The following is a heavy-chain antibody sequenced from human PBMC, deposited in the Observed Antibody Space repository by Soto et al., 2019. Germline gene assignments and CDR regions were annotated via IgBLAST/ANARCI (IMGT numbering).Heavy chain of an antibody. J-gene: IGHJ5*02. D-gene: IGHD6-6*01. CDR2: IKSKTDGGTT. CDR3: TTEVIAALVWFDP. Sequence: GGSLRLSCAASGFTFSNAWMSWVRQAPGKGLEWVGRIKSKTDGGTTDYAAPVKGRFTISRDDSKNTLYLQMNSLKTEDTAVYYCTTEVIAALVWFDPWGQGTLVTVSS. V-gene: IGHV3-15*01. CDR1: GFTFSNAW.